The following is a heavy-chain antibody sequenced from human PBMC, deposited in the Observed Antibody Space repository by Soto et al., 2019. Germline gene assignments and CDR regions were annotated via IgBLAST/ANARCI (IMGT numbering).Heavy chain of an antibody. V-gene: IGHV3-30-3*01. CDR2: ASYDGTKK. CDR3: ARGWLRFGVDY. CDR1: GFIFSSYA. J-gene: IGHJ4*02. D-gene: IGHD5-12*01. Sequence: SLRLSCAASGFIFSSYAIHWVRQAPGRGLEWVSYASYDGTKKDYADSVKGRFTISRDNSNNTVYLQMNSLRAEDTALYYCARGWLRFGVDYWGQGTPVTVSS.